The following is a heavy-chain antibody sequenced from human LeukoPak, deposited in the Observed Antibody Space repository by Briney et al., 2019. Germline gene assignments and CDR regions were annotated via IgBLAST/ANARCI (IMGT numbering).Heavy chain of an antibody. Sequence: GGALRLSCAASGVTFSSYGVHWVRQAPGKGLEWVAVISHVGNTAYYGDSVKGRFTISRHNSKNTLYLQMNRLRAEDTAVYYGAKEVYHDTRAYSDYWGQGTLVTVSS. D-gene: IGHD3-22*01. V-gene: IGHV3-30*18. CDR3: AKEVYHDTRAYSDY. J-gene: IGHJ4*02. CDR2: ISHVGNTA. CDR1: GVTFSSYG.